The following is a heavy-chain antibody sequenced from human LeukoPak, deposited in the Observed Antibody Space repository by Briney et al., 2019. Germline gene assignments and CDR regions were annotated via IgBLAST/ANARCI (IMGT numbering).Heavy chain of an antibody. J-gene: IGHJ4*02. CDR3: ARAVSGRFDY. D-gene: IGHD6-19*01. Sequence: KPSETLSLTCTVFGGSMSPYHWGWIRQPPGKGLEWTGYIYYSGSTNYNPSLKSRVTISVDTSKNQFSLKLSSVTAADTAIYYCARAVSGRFDYWGQGTLVSVSS. CDR1: GGSMSPYH. V-gene: IGHV4-59*08. CDR2: IYYSGST.